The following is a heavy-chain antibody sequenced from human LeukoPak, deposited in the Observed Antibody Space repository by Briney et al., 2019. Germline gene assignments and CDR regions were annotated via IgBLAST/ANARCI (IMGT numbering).Heavy chain of an antibody. J-gene: IGHJ5*02. CDR2: ISSNGGST. D-gene: IGHD5-18*01. CDR1: GFTFSSYA. V-gene: IGHV3-64*01. Sequence: GGSLRLSCAASGFTFSSYAMHWVRQAPGKGLEYVSAISSNGGSTYYANSVKGRFTISRVNSKNTLYLQMGSLRAEDMAVYYCARGRIQLWSNWFDPWGQGTLVTVSS. CDR3: ARGRIQLWSNWFDP.